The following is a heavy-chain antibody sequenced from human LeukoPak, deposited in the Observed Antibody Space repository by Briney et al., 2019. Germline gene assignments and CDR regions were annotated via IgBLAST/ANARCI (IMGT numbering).Heavy chain of an antibody. D-gene: IGHD6-13*01. CDR3: AVGAAGLDY. Sequence: GGSLRLSCAASGFTFTRYWIHWVRQAPGKGLVWVSRINSDGSSASYADSVKGRFTISRDNAKNTLYLQMNSLRAEDTAVNYCAVGAAGLDYWGQGTQVTVSS. J-gene: IGHJ4*02. CDR1: GFTFTRYW. CDR2: INSDGSSA. V-gene: IGHV3-74*01.